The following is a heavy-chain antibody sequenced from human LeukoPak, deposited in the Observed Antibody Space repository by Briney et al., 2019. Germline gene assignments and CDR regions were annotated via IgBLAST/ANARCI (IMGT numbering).Heavy chain of an antibody. CDR2: INHSGST. D-gene: IGHD2-15*01. CDR1: GGSFSGYY. CDR3: ARGDCSGGSCYFWFDP. J-gene: IGHJ5*02. V-gene: IGHV4-34*01. Sequence: SETLSLTCAVYGGSFSGYYWSWIRQPPGKGLEWIGEINHSGSTNYNPSLKSRVTISVDTYKNQFSLKLSSVTAADTAVYYCARGDCSGGSCYFWFDPWGQGTLVTVSS.